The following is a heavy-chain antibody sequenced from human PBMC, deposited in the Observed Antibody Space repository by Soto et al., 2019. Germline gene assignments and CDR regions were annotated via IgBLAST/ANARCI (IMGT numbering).Heavy chain of an antibody. CDR3: AREGIRRDCTNGVCRTNGMDV. CDR1: GFTFSSYA. V-gene: IGHV3-30-3*01. Sequence: QVQLVESGGGVVQPGRSLRLSCAASGFTFSSYAMHWVRQAPGKGLEWVAVISYDGSNKYYADSVKGRFTISRDNSKNTLYLQMNSLRAEETAVYYCAREGIRRDCTNGVCRTNGMDVWGQGTTVTVSS. CDR2: ISYDGSNK. D-gene: IGHD2-8*01. J-gene: IGHJ6*02.